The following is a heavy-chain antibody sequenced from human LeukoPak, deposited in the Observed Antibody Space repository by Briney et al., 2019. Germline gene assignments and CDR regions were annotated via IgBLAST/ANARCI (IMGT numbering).Heavy chain of an antibody. J-gene: IGHJ4*02. D-gene: IGHD4-17*01. V-gene: IGHV1-69*06. Sequence: GASVKVSCKASGGTFSSYSISLVRQAPGQPLEWAGGIMPIFGTANYAQKFQGRVTITADKSTSTAYLELSRLRSDDTAVYYCARDPAGGEDYGDNAGVSDYWGQGTLVTVSS. CDR3: ARDPAGGEDYGDNAGVSDY. CDR2: IMPIFGTA. CDR1: GGTFSSYS.